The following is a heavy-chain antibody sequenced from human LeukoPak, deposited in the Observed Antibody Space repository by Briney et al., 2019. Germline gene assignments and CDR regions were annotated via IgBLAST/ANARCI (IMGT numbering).Heavy chain of an antibody. Sequence: PGGPLRLSCAASGFTLSSYWMHWVRQAPGKGLVWVSRINSDGSSTSYADSVKGRFTISRDNAKNSLYLQMNSLRAEDTAVYYCAKPRLEWELLTAIDAFDIWGQGTMVTVSS. V-gene: IGHV3-74*01. CDR3: AKPRLEWELLTAIDAFDI. J-gene: IGHJ3*02. CDR2: INSDGSST. D-gene: IGHD1-26*01. CDR1: GFTLSSYW.